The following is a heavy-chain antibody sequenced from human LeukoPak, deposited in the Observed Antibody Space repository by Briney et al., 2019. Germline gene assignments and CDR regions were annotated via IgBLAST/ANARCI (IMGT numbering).Heavy chain of an antibody. CDR2: VNHSGSS. CDR3: ARPSGGTPFKRFDY. V-gene: IGHV4-34*01. D-gene: IGHD1-1*01. Sequence: SETLSLTCAVYGESFSGYYWSWIRQPPGKGLEWIGEVNHSGSSNYNPSLKSRVTISVDTSKNQFSLKLTSVTAADTAVYYCARPSGGTPFKRFDYWGQGTLVTVSS. CDR1: GESFSGYY. J-gene: IGHJ4*02.